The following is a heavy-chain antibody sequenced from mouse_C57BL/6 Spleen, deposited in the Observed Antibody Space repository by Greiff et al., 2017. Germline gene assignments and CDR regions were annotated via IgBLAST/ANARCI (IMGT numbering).Heavy chain of an antibody. Sequence: VQRVESGAELARPGASVKLSCKASGYTFTSYGISWVKQRTGQGLEWIGEIYPRSGNTYYNEKFKGKATLTADKSSSTAYMELRSLTSEDSAVYFCARGPGPSFDYWGQGTTLTVSS. J-gene: IGHJ2*01. CDR1: GYTFTSYG. V-gene: IGHV1-81*01. CDR2: IYPRSGNT. CDR3: ARGPGPSFDY.